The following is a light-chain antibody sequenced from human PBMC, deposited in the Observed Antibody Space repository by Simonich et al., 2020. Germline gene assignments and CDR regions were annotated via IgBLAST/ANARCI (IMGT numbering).Light chain of an antibody. CDR3: CSYAGSVV. CDR1: SSDVGSYNL. J-gene: IGLJ2*01. V-gene: IGLV2-23*01. CDR2: EGS. Sequence: QSALTKPASVSGSPGQSITISCPGTSSDVGSYNLVSWYQQHPGKAPKLMIYEGSKRPSGVSNRFSGSKSGNTASLTISGLQAEDEADYYCCSYAGSVVFGGGTKLTVL.